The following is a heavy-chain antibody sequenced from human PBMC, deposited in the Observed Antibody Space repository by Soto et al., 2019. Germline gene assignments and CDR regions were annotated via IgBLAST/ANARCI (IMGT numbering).Heavy chain of an antibody. CDR2: IYYSGST. CDR3: ARGYVDTAMITPWLGFPLDY. CDR1: GGSISNYY. V-gene: IGHV4-59*01. Sequence: SETLSLTCTVSGGSISNYYWSWIRRPPGKGLEWIGYIYYSGSTNYNPSLKSRVAISVDTSKNQFSLKLSSVTAADTAVYYCARGYVDTAMITPWLGFPLDYWGQGTLVTVSS. J-gene: IGHJ4*02. D-gene: IGHD5-18*01.